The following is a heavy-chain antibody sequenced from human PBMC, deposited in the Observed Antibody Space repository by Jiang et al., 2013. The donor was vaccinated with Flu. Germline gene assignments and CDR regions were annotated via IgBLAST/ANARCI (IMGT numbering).Heavy chain of an antibody. CDR1: GYTFTSYA. CDR3: ARDDQGEHLAPLDY. V-gene: IGHV1-3*01. D-gene: IGHD1/OR15-1a*01. Sequence: SGAEVKKPEASVKVSCKASGYTFTSYAMHWVRQAPGQRLEWMGWINAGNGNTKYSQKFQGRVTITRDTSASTAYMELSSLRSEDTAVYYCARDDQGEHLAPLDYWGQGTLVTVSS. CDR2: INAGNGNT. J-gene: IGHJ4*02.